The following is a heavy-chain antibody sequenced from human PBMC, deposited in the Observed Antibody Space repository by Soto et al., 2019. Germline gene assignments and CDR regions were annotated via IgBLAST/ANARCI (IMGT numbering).Heavy chain of an antibody. J-gene: IGHJ4*02. CDR3: ARDGLEGSLEY. CDR2: IKQDGSQK. V-gene: IGHV3-7*03. CDR1: GFTFSSYW. D-gene: IGHD2-15*01. Sequence: GGSLRLSCAASGFTFSSYWMSWVRQAPGKGLEWVANIKQDGSQKYYVDSVKGRFTISRDNARNSVYLHMNSLRAEDTAVYYCARDGLEGSLEYWGQGALVTVS.